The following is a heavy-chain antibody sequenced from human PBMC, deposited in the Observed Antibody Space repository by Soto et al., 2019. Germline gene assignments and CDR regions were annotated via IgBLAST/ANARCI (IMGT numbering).Heavy chain of an antibody. D-gene: IGHD2-2*01. Sequence: PSETLSLTCAVSGGSISSGGYYWSWIRQHPGKGLEWIGYIYYSGSTYYNPSLKSRVTISVDTSKNQFSLKLSSVTAADTAVYYCARDRXGYQLLFHSFTYYGMDVWGQGTTVTVSS. V-gene: IGHV4-31*11. CDR1: GGSISSGGYY. CDR2: IYYSGST. CDR3: ARDRXGYQLLFHSFTYYGMDV. J-gene: IGHJ6*02.